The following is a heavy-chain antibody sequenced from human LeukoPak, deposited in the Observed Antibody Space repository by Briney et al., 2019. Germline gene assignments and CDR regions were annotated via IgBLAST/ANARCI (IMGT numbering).Heavy chain of an antibody. V-gene: IGHV5-51*01. Sequence: GESLEISCKGSGYSFTSYWIGWVRQMPGKGLEWMGIIYPGDSDTRYSPSFQGQVTISADKSISTAYLQWSSLKASDTAMYYCARPSYYDYVWGSYRRDPDAFDIWGQGTMVTVSS. CDR3: ARPSYYDYVWGSYRRDPDAFDI. CDR1: GYSFTSYW. D-gene: IGHD3-16*02. J-gene: IGHJ3*02. CDR2: IYPGDSDT.